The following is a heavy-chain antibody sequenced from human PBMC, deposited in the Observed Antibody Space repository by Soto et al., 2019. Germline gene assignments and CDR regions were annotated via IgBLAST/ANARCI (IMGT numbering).Heavy chain of an antibody. J-gene: IGHJ4*02. Sequence: QVQLVQSGAEVKKPGASVKVSCKASGYTFTSYDINWVRQATGQGLEWMGWMNPNSGNTGYAQKFEGRVTMTRNTAINTGYMEWSSLSSEDTAVYSWAIVGARPPDYCGKGTLVIVSS. D-gene: IGHD1-26*01. CDR1: GYTFTSYD. CDR2: MNPNSGNT. CDR3: AIVGARPPDY. V-gene: IGHV1-8*02.